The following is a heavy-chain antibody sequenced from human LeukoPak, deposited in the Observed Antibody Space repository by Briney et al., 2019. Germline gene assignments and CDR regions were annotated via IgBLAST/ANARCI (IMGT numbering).Heavy chain of an antibody. D-gene: IGHD4/OR15-4a*01. CDR3: ARDMDYGPFDY. V-gene: IGHV3-74*01. Sequence: GGSLRLSCAASGFTFSSYWMHWVRHAPGKGLVWVSRINSDGISTSYADSVMGRFTISRDNAKNTLYLQMNSLRAEDTAVYYCARDMDYGPFDYWGQGTLVTVSS. J-gene: IGHJ4*02. CDR1: GFTFSSYW. CDR2: INSDGIST.